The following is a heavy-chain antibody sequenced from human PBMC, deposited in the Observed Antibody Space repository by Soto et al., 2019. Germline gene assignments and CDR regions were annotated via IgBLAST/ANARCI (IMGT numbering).Heavy chain of an antibody. J-gene: IGHJ5*02. D-gene: IGHD3-3*01. CDR3: AGTPSGYYVRFDP. CDR2: IYYSGST. Sequence: SETLSLTCTVSGGSISSGGYYWSWIRQHPGKGLEWIGYIYYSGSTYYNPSLKSRVTISVDTSKNQFSLKLSSVTAADTAVYYCAGTPSGYYVRFDPWVQGTLVTVSS. CDR1: GGSISSGGYY. V-gene: IGHV4-31*03.